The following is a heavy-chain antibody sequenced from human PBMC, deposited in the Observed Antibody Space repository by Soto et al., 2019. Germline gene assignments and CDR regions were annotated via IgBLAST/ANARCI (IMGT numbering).Heavy chain of an antibody. CDR3: AKDHLTTTVTPVAY. CDR2: ISYHGSDK. Sequence: QVQLVESGGGVVQPGRSLRLSCAASGFTFSNYGMHWVRQAPGKGLEWVAVISYHGSDKYYADSVKGRFTISRDNSKNTLYLQMDSLRAEDTAVYYCAKDHLTTTVTPVAYWGQGTLVTVSS. V-gene: IGHV3-30*18. D-gene: IGHD4-17*01. CDR1: GFTFSNYG. J-gene: IGHJ1*01.